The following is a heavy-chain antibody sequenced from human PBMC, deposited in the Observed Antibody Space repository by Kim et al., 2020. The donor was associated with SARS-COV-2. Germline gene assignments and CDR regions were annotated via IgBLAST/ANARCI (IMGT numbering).Heavy chain of an antibody. J-gene: IGHJ6*02. Sequence: ASVKVSCKASGYTFTSYDINWVRQATGQGLEWMGCMNPNSGKTGYAQKFQGRVTMTRDTSISTAYMELSSLRSEDTAVYYCARGGLFIGGSYAMDVWGQGTTVTVFS. CDR3: ARGGLFIGGSYAMDV. V-gene: IGHV1-8*01. D-gene: IGHD3-16*02. CDR1: GYTFTSYD. CDR2: MNPNSGKT.